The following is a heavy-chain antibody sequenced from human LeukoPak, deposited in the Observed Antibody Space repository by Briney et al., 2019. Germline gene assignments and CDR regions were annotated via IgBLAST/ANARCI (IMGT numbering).Heavy chain of an antibody. D-gene: IGHD3-10*01. CDR1: GFTFITYA. CDR2: IKQDGSEK. J-gene: IGHJ3*02. V-gene: IGHV3-7*01. Sequence: PGGSLRLSCAASGFTFITYAMSWVRQVPGKGLEWVANIKQDGSEKYFVDFVKGRFTISRDNAKNSVYLQMNSLRAEDTAVYYCARDGSYYNPLFAFDIWGQGTTVTVSS. CDR3: ARDGSYYNPLFAFDI.